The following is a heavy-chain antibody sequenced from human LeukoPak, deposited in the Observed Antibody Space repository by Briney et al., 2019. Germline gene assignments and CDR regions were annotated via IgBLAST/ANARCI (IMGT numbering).Heavy chain of an antibody. J-gene: IGHJ4*02. CDR1: GFKFSDYW. CDR2: INQAGTEK. V-gene: IGHV3-7*05. CDR3: ASQTSAKGFDF. Sequence: GGSLRLSCAASGFKFSDYWMSWVRQTPGKGPEWVANINQAGTEKYYVGSVKGRFTISRDNAKNTLYLQMNSLRADDTAIYYCASQTSAKGFDFWGQGTLVTVSS. D-gene: IGHD2-2*01.